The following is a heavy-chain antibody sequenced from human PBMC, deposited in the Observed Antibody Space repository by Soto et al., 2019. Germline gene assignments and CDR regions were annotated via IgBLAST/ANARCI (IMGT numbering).Heavy chain of an antibody. V-gene: IGHV1-24*01. D-gene: IGHD5-18*01. CDR2: FGAYDGDT. Sequence: ASVKVSCKVSGYTLTELSMHWARQAPGKGLEWMGGFGAYDGDTIYAQKLQGRVTMTTDTSTSTAYMELRSLRSDDTAVYYCARDSVDTAMGHWFDPWGQGTLVTVSS. CDR3: ARDSVDTAMGHWFDP. J-gene: IGHJ5*02. CDR1: GYTLTELS.